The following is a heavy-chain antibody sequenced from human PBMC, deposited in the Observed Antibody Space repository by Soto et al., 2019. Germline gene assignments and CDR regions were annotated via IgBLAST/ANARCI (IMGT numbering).Heavy chain of an antibody. Sequence: GGSLRLSCAASGFTFSNAWMSWVRQAPGKGLEWVGRIKSKTDGGTTDYAAPVKGRFTISRDDSKNTLYLQMNSLKTEDTAVYYCTTEFGITMVRGVTNAFDIWGQGTMVTVSS. CDR1: GFTFSNAW. J-gene: IGHJ3*02. V-gene: IGHV3-15*01. D-gene: IGHD3-10*01. CDR2: IKSKTDGGTT. CDR3: TTEFGITMVRGVTNAFDI.